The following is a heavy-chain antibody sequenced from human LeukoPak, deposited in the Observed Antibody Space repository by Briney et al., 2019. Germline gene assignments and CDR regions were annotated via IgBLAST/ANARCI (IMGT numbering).Heavy chain of an antibody. Sequence: PGGSLRLSCAASGFTYSSYSMNWVRQARGKGREGVSDKSSSSSTIYYADSVKGRLTIYRDNAKNSLYLQMNSLRDEDTAVYYCAPTRGATTGYFDYWGQGTLVTVSS. CDR3: APTRGATTGYFDY. CDR2: KSSSSSTI. V-gene: IGHV3-48*02. D-gene: IGHD1-26*01. CDR1: GFTYSSYS. J-gene: IGHJ4*02.